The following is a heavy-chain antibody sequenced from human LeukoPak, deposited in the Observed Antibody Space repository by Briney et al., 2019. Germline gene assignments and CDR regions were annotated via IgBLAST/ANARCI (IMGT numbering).Heavy chain of an antibody. CDR3: ARAADYYYYYMDV. J-gene: IGHJ6*03. V-gene: IGHV4-4*07. Sequence: SETLSLTCTVSGGSISSYYWSWIRQPAGKGLEWIGRIYTSGSTSYNPSLKSRVTISVDKSKNQFSLKLSSVTAADTAVYYCARAADYYYYYMDVWGKGTTVTVSS. CDR1: GGSISSYY. CDR2: IYTSGST. D-gene: IGHD2-15*01.